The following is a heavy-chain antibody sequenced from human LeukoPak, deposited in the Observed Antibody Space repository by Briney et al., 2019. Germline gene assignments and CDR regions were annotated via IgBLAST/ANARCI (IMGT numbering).Heavy chain of an antibody. CDR3: ARQPGVAAAAVPFDY. D-gene: IGHD6-19*01. CDR2: ISAYNGNT. CDR1: GYIFTNHG. V-gene: IGHV1-18*01. Sequence: ASVTVSCKPSGYIFTNHGISWVRQAPGPGLESMAWISAYNGNTEYLQNFQGRVTMTMDTSTSTAYMELKSLTADDTAIYYCARQPGVAAAAVPFDYWGQGTLVTVSS. J-gene: IGHJ4*02.